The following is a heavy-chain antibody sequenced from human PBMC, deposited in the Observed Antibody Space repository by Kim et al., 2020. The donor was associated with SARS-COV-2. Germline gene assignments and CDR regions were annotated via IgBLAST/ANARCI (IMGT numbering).Heavy chain of an antibody. CDR1: GFTFSNAW. CDR3: TASYYGDYSDFDY. J-gene: IGHJ4*02. V-gene: IGHV3-15*01. Sequence: GGSLRLSCAASGFTFSNAWMSWVRQAPGKGLEWVGRIKSKTDGGTTDYAAPVKGRFTISRDDSKNTLYLQMNSLKTEDTAVYYCTASYYGDYSDFDYWGQGTLVTVSS. D-gene: IGHD4-17*01. CDR2: IKSKTDGGTT.